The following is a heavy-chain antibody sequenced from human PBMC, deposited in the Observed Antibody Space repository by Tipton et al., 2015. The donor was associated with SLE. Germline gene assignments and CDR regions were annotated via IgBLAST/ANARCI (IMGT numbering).Heavy chain of an antibody. D-gene: IGHD4/OR15-4a*01. J-gene: IGHJ2*01. CDR2: INHSGST. CDR1: GYSISSGYY. CDR3: ARRRCCPWYYDL. Sequence: TLSLTCAVSGYSISSGYYWGWIRQPPGKGPEWIGEINHSGSTNYNPSRKSRVTISLDTSKKQFSLKLSSVTAADTSVCYCARRRCCPWYYDLWGRGTLVTVSS. V-gene: IGHV4-38-2*01.